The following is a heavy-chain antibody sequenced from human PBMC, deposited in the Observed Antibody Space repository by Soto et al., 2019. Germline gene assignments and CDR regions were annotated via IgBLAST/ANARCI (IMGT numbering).Heavy chain of an antibody. CDR3: ARGTGGDAFDI. Sequence: QVQLVQSGAEVKKPGSSVKVSCKACGGTFSSYTISWVRQAPGQGLEWMGRIIPILGIANYAQKFQGRVTITADKSTSTAYRALSSLRSEDTAVYYCARGTGGDAFDIWGQGTMVTVSS. V-gene: IGHV1-69*02. CDR2: IIPILGIA. CDR1: GGTFSSYT. J-gene: IGHJ3*02.